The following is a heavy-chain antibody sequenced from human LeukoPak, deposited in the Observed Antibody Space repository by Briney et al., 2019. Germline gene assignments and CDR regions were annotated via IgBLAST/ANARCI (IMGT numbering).Heavy chain of an antibody. D-gene: IGHD2-2*01. Sequence: PSETLSLTCTVSGGSISSYYWSWIRQPPGKGLEWIGYIYYSGSTNYNPSLKSRVTISVDTSKNQFSLKLSSVTAADTAVYYCARVPYCSSTSCYSLWGDYYYYGMDVWGQGTTVTVSS. V-gene: IGHV4-59*01. CDR2: IYYSGST. J-gene: IGHJ6*02. CDR1: GGSISSYY. CDR3: ARVPYCSSTSCYSLWGDYYYYGMDV.